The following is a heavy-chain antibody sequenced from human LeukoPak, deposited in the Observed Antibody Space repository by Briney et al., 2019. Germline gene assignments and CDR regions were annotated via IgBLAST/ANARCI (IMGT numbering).Heavy chain of an antibody. D-gene: IGHD3-22*01. CDR2: IYYSGST. CDR3: ASIYDSSGYYSSWAFDI. CDR1: GGSISSYY. Sequence: SETLSLTCTVSGGSISSYYWSWIRQPPGKGLEWIGYIYYSGSTNYNPSLKRRVTISVDTSKNQFSLKLSSVTAADTAVYYCASIYDSSGYYSSWAFDIWGQGTMVTVSS. J-gene: IGHJ3*02. V-gene: IGHV4-59*01.